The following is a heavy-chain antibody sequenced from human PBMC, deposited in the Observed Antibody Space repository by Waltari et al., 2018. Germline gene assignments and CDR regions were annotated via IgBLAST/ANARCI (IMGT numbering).Heavy chain of an antibody. Sequence: EVQLVVPGRGLVQPGGSLILSCAVPGSTISTNYMSWVRQAPGKGLEWVSLIYSGGGTDYPDSVKGRFTISRDSSKNILYLQMNSLRAEDTAVYYCAARNPAAPGWGQGTLVTVSS. CDR2: IYSGGGT. V-gene: IGHV3-66*01. D-gene: IGHD6-13*01. CDR1: GSTISTNY. CDR3: AARNPAAPG. J-gene: IGHJ4*02.